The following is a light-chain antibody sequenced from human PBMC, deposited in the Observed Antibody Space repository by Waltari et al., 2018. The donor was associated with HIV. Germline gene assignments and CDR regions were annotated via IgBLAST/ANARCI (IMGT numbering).Light chain of an antibody. Sequence: QLVLTQSPSASAPLGASVKLTCTLSSGHSSYVIAWHQQQPKKGPRYLMKLNSDGSHFKGDGIPDRFSVSSSGAERYLTISSLQSEDEADYYCQTRGTGIVVFGGGTKLTVL. CDR1: SGHSSYV. CDR2: LNSDGSH. V-gene: IGLV4-69*01. CDR3: QTRGTGIVV. J-gene: IGLJ2*01.